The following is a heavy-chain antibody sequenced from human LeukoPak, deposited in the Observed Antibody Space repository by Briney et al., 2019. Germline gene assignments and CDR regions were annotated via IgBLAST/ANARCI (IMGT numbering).Heavy chain of an antibody. V-gene: IGHV3-15*01. J-gene: IGHJ3*02. CDR1: GFSFSNAW. CDR2: IKSKGDGGTT. D-gene: IGHD3-10*01. CDR3: TLYYNGFDI. Sequence: GGSLRLSCAASGFSFSNAWMSWVRQAPGKGLEWVGRIKSKGDGGTTDYAAPVKGRFTISRDDSKNTLYLQMNSLKTEDTAVYYCTLYYNGFDIWGQGTMVTVSS.